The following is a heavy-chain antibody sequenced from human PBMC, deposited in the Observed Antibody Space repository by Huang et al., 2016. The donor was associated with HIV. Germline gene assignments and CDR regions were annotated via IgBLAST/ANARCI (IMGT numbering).Heavy chain of an antibody. CDR2: FYARGTT. J-gene: IGHJ5*02. D-gene: IGHD6-19*01. CDR3: VRDQGRLAVGGIDNWFDP. V-gene: IGHV4-59*02. CDR1: GDPVCSHD. Sequence: QVRLQESGPGLVKPSETLSLSCTVSGDPVCSHDCGWIRHPPGKGLEWIGTFYARGTTKINPRFKSRITISVDTSKNGCSLNITSLSAADTAMYFCVRDQGRLAVGGIDNWFDPWGQGALVTVSS.